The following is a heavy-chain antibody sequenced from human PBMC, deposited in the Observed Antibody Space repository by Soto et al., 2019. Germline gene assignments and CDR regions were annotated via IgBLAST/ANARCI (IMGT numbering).Heavy chain of an antibody. CDR3: ARVLYNWNDVLDY. J-gene: IGHJ4*02. D-gene: IGHD1-20*01. CDR2: INGDGGGT. Sequence: GGSLRLSCAASGFTFSSYWMHWVRQAPGKGLVWVSRINGDGGGTSYADSVKGRFTISRDNAKNTLYLQMNSLRAEDTAVYYCARVLYNWNDVLDYWGQGTLVTVSS. V-gene: IGHV3-74*01. CDR1: GFTFSSYW.